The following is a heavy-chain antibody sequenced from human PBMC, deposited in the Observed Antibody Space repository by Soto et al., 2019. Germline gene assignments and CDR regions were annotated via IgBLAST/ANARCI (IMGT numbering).Heavy chain of an antibody. CDR2: IRATGGQT. D-gene: IGHD2-15*01. CDR3: EKDRGWGVVSPSHDS. Sequence: EVQLLESGGGVVQPGGSLRLSCAASGFTFRNFVMSWVRQAPGKGLEWVSAIRATGGQTFYADSVKGRFTISRDNSTNMLYRQIDSLRDEDTALYFCEKDRGWGVVSPSHDSWSKGNLVTVSS. J-gene: IGHJ4*02. V-gene: IGHV3-23*01. CDR1: GFTFRNFV.